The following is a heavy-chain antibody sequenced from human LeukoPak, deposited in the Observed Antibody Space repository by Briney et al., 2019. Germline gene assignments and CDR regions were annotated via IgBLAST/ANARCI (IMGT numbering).Heavy chain of an antibody. Sequence: SETLSLACTVSGGSISSYYWSWIRQPPGKGLEWIGYIYYSGSTNYNPSLKSQVTISVDTSKNQFSLKLSSVTAADTAVYYCARVNYDSSGYFFDYWGQGTLVTVSS. CDR3: ARVNYDSSGYFFDY. J-gene: IGHJ4*02. V-gene: IGHV4-59*01. CDR2: IYYSGST. CDR1: GGSISSYY. D-gene: IGHD3-22*01.